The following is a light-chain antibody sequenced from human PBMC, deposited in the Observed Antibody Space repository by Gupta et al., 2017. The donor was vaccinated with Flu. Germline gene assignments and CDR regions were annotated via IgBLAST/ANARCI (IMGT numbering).Light chain of an antibody. J-gene: IGKJ2*03. CDR2: GAS. V-gene: IGKV3-20*01. CDR1: QSVTSSY. Sequence: EIVLTQSPGTLSLSPGERVTLSCRASQSVTSSYLAWYQQKYGQAPRLLIYGASSRATGVPDKFTGSGYGTDFTLSISRREPEDFAVYYCQQYGTSPLYSFGQGTKLEIK. CDR3: QQYGTSPLYS.